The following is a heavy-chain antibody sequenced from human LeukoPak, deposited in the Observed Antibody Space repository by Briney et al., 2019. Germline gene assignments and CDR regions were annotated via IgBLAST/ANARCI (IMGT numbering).Heavy chain of an antibody. CDR2: INVNNGGT. CDR3: ARPPPRGCSGSYFDY. J-gene: IGHJ4*02. Sequence: ASVTVSCKASGGTFSIYAMSWVRQPPGQGLEWMGWINVNNGGTNYTQEFQGRVRMTRDTSISTGYMELSRLTSDDAAVYYCARPPPRGCSGSYFDYWGQGTLVTVSS. V-gene: IGHV1-2*02. D-gene: IGHD1-26*01. CDR1: GGTFSIYA.